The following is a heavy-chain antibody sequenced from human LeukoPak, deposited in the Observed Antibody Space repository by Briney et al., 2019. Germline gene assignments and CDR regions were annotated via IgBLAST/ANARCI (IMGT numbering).Heavy chain of an antibody. J-gene: IGHJ4*02. Sequence: PGGSLRLSCAASGLTFSSYEMNWVRQAAGKGLEWVSYITSSPIAIFYADSVKGRFTTSTDTPRNSLYPQMNTLRPEDTPVYYSARDSRLQYTSSSEWSYWGEGTLVTASS. CDR1: GLTFSSYE. CDR2: ITSSPIAI. V-gene: IGHV3-48*03. D-gene: IGHD6-6*01. CDR3: ARDSRLQYTSSSEWSY.